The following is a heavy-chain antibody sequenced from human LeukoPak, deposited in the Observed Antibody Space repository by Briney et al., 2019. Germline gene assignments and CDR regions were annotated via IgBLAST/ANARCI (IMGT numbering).Heavy chain of an antibody. V-gene: IGHV5-10-1*01. CDR1: GYSFTSYW. Sequence: GESLRISCKGSGYSFTSYWISWVRQMPGKGLEWMGRSDPSDSYTNYSPSFQGHVTISADKSISTAYLQWSSLKASDTAMYYCARHPRFITMTDPLLDYWGQGTLVTVSS. CDR3: ARHPRFITMTDPLLDY. J-gene: IGHJ4*02. CDR2: SDPSDSYT. D-gene: IGHD3-10*01.